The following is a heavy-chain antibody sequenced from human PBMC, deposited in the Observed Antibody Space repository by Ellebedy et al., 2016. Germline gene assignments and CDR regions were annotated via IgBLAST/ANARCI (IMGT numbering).Heavy chain of an antibody. CDR3: ARDGAYGDYGFGTFDY. D-gene: IGHD4-17*01. CDR2: ISYDGSNK. Sequence: GGSLRLSCAASGFTFSSYAMHWVRQAPGKGLEWVAVISYDGSNKYYADSVKGRFTISRDNSKNTLYLQMNSLRAEDTAVYYCARDGAYGDYGFGTFDYWGQGTLVTVSS. J-gene: IGHJ4*02. CDR1: GFTFSSYA. V-gene: IGHV3-30-3*01.